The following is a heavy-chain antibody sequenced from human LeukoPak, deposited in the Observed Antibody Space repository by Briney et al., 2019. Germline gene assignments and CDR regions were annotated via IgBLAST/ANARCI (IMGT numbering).Heavy chain of an antibody. D-gene: IGHD5-24*01. CDR1: GFTLSSYA. CDR3: AKAAVITGGLYYFDY. V-gene: IGHV3-23*01. J-gene: IGHJ4*02. CDR2: ISGTGGSI. Sequence: GGSLRLSCAASGFTLSSYAMSWVRQAPGKGLEWVSGISGTGGSIYYADSVKGRFTISRDNSKNTLYLQMNSLRAEDTAVYYCAKAAVITGGLYYFDYWGQGTLVTVSS.